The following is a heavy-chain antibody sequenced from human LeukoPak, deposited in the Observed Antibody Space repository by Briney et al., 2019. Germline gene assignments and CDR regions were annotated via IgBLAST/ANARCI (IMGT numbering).Heavy chain of an antibody. CDR2: INHSGST. J-gene: IGHJ6*02. V-gene: IGHV4-34*01. CDR1: GGSFSGYY. D-gene: IGHD5-18*01. Sequence: PSETLSLTCAVYGGSFSGYYWSWIRQPPGKGLEWIGEINHSGSTNSNPSLKSRVTISVDTSKNQFSLKVSSVTAADTAVYYCARGTLHVDTAMVRSGYGMDIWGQGTTVIVSS. CDR3: ARGTLHVDTAMVRSGYGMDI.